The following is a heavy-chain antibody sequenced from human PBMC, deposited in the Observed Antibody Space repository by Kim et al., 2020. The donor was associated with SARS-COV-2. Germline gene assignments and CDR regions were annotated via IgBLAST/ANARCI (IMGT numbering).Heavy chain of an antibody. V-gene: IGHV4-34*01. J-gene: IGHJ6*02. D-gene: IGHD6-6*01. Sequence: LKSRVTISVDPSKNQFSLKLSSVTAADTAVYYCARGLRWGIAARRSGMDVWGQGTTVTVSS. CDR3: ARGLRWGIAARRSGMDV.